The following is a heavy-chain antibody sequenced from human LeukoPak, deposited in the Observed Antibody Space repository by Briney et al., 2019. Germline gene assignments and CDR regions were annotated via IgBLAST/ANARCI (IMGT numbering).Heavy chain of an antibody. V-gene: IGHV4-31*03. CDR3: ARVRIIREAYDFDN. CDR1: GCSISSGGLY. CDR2: IYYSGRT. D-gene: IGHD1-26*01. Sequence: SETQSLTCTVSGCSISSGGLYWSWTRQHPGKGLEWIRYIYYSGRTYYNPTLKCRVTRSVDTSKNQFSLKLSSVTAPDTAVYYCARVRIIREAYDFDNWGQGTLVTVCS. J-gene: IGHJ4*02.